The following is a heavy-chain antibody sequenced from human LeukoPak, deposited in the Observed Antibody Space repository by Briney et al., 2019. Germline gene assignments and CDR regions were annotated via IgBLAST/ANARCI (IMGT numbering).Heavy chain of an antibody. CDR1: GGTFSSYA. J-gene: IGHJ4*02. V-gene: IGHV1-69*05. CDR3: ARALYYYDSSGYYPPTC. D-gene: IGHD3-22*01. CDR2: IIPFFGTA. Sequence: SVKVSCKASGGTFSSYAISWVRQAPGQGLEWMGGIIPFFGTANYAQKFQGRVTITTDESTSTAYMELSSLRSEDTAVYYCARALYYYDSSGYYPPTCWGQGTLVTVSS.